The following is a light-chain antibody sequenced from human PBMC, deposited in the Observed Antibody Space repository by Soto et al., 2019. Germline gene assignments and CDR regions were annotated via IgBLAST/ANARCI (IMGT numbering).Light chain of an antibody. V-gene: IGKV3-15*01. J-gene: IGKJ2*01. CDR1: QSVGVN. CDR3: QQYSSWPNS. CDR2: GAS. Sequence: EIVMTQSQATLSVSPGEGVTLSCRASQSVGVNLAWYRQKPGQAPRLLIYGASVRVTGLPARFSGSGSGTEFTLPISSLLSEDSAVYYCQQYSSWPNSFGQGTKVDI.